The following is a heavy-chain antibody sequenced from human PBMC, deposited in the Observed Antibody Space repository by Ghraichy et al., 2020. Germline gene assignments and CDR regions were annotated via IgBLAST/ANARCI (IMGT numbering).Heavy chain of an antibody. Sequence: GGSLRLSCAASGFTFSSYGMHWVRQAPGKGLEWVAVISYDGSNKYYADSVKGRFTISRDNSKNTLYLQMNSLRAEDTAVYYCAKDLNSPFRYFDWLGTYGMDVWGQGTTVTVSS. CDR2: ISYDGSNK. CDR1: GFTFSSYG. CDR3: AKDLNSPFRYFDWLGTYGMDV. V-gene: IGHV3-30*18. J-gene: IGHJ6*02. D-gene: IGHD3-9*01.